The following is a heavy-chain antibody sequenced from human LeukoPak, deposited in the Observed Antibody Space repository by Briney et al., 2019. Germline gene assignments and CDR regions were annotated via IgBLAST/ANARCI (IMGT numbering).Heavy chain of an antibody. CDR1: GGTFSSYA. D-gene: IGHD3-16*01. Sequence: GPVKVSCKASGGTFSSYAISWVRQATGQGLEWMGWMNPNSGNTGYAQKFQGRVTMTRNTSISTAYMELSSLRSEDTAVYYCAIGDGYYYYYYGMDVWGQGTTVTVSS. CDR3: AIGDGYYYYYYGMDV. CDR2: MNPNSGNT. V-gene: IGHV1-8*02. J-gene: IGHJ6*02.